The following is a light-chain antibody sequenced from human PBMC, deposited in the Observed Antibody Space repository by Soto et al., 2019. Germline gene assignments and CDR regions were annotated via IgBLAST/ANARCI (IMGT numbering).Light chain of an antibody. Sequence: DIVMTQSPDTLALSLGEMATINCKSSQSFLYSSNNKNYLAWYQQKPGQPPKXLIYWASTRESGVPERLSGSGYGTDLTITISSMQAEDVEVYYCQQYYSTPLTFGGGTKVDIK. J-gene: IGKJ4*01. CDR1: QSFLYSSNNKNY. CDR2: WAS. V-gene: IGKV4-1*01. CDR3: QQYYSTPLT.